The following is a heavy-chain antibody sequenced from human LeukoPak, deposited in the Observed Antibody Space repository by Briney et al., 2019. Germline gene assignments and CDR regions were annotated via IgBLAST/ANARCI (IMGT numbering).Heavy chain of an antibody. CDR3: ARDISSSTRAFDI. D-gene: IGHD2-15*01. V-gene: IGHV3-48*03. Sequence: GRTLRLSCAASGFTLSTYEMTWVRQAPAKGLERISFITSSGSPTFYADSVKGRFTIFRDTAKNSLFLQMNNLRGEDTAVYYCARDISSSTRAFDIWGQGTMVTVS. CDR2: ITSSGSPT. CDR1: GFTLSTYE. J-gene: IGHJ3*02.